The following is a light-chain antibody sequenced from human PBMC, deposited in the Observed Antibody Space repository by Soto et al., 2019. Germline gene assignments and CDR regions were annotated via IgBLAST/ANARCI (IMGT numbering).Light chain of an antibody. CDR1: QNLVHTNGDTY. Sequence: DAVMTQTPFSSPVTLGQPASISCRSSQNLVHTNGDTYLNWLQQRPGQAPRVLIYTVSNRLSGVPDRFSGSGAGTDFTLKISRVEAEDVGVYYCMQATHFPRTFGQGTKVEIK. J-gene: IGKJ1*01. CDR3: MQATHFPRT. V-gene: IGKV2-24*01. CDR2: TVS.